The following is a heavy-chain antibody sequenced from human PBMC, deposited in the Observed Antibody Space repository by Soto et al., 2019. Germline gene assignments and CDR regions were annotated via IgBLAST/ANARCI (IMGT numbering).Heavy chain of an antibody. D-gene: IGHD4-4*01. J-gene: IGHJ4*02. CDR2: IWFDGSAR. V-gene: IGHV3-33*01. CDR3: ARGNYYIDF. CDR1: GFTFRNSG. Sequence: GGSLRLSCAASGFTFRNSGMHWVRQTPGKGLEWVAVIWFDGSARYYADSVRGRFSISRDNSKNPLYLQMDSLRAEDTAVYCCARGNYYIDFWGQGTLVTVSS.